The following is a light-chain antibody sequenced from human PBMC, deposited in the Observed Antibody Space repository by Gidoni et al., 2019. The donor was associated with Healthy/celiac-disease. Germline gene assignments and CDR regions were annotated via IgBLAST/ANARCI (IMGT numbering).Light chain of an antibody. V-gene: IGKV1-39*01. CDR2: AAS. J-gene: IGKJ1*01. CDR3: QQSYSTPLT. Sequence: IQLTQSPSSLSASVGDRVTITCRASQSISSYFNWYQQKPGKAPKLLIYAASSLQSGVPSRFSCSGSGTDFTLTISSLQPEDFATDYCQQSYSTPLTFXQXTKVEIK. CDR1: QSISSY.